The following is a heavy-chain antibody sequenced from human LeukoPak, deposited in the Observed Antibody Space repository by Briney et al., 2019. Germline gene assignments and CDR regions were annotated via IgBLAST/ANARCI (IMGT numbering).Heavy chain of an antibody. J-gene: IGHJ3*02. CDR1: GFTFSSYE. V-gene: IGHV3-48*03. Sequence: GGSLRLSCAASGFTFSSYEMNWVRQAPEKGLEWISYISTSGSTIYYADSMKGRFTISRDNAKNSLYLQMNSLRPEDTAVYYCARASWDAFDIWGQGTMVTVSS. CDR3: ARASWDAFDI. D-gene: IGHD2-2*01. CDR2: ISTSGSTI.